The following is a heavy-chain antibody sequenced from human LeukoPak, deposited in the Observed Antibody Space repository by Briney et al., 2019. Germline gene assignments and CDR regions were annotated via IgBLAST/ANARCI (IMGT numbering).Heavy chain of an antibody. CDR3: ARDLEYYYGSGAAFDY. D-gene: IGHD3-10*01. J-gene: IGHJ4*02. Sequence: KPGGSLRLSCTASGFTFGDYAMSWFRQAPGKGLEWVGFIRSKDYGGTIEYAASVKGRFTISRDDSKSIAYLQMNSLKTEDTAMYYCARDLEYYYGSGAAFDYWGQGTLVTASS. CDR2: IRSKDYGGTI. CDR1: GFTFGDYA. V-gene: IGHV3-49*05.